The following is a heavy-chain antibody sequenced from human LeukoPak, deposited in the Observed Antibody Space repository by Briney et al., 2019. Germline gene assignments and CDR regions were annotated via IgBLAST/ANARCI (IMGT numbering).Heavy chain of an antibody. CDR3: ARRDYYDSSGYYYGFDY. J-gene: IGHJ4*02. CDR2: IYYSGST. D-gene: IGHD3-22*01. CDR1: GGSISSSSYY. V-gene: IGHV4-39*01. Sequence: SETLSLTCTASGGSISSSSYYWGWIRQPPGKGLEWIGSIYYSGSTYYNPSLKSRVTISVDTSKNQFSLKLSSVTAADTAVYYCARRDYYDSSGYYYGFDYWGQGTLVTVSS.